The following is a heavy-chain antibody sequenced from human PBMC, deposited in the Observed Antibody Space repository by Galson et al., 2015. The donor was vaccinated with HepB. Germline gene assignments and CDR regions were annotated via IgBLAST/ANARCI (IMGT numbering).Heavy chain of an antibody. J-gene: IGHJ4*02. CDR1: GFTFSDYY. CDR2: ISSSSSYT. D-gene: IGHD4-23*01. V-gene: IGHV3-11*05. CDR3: ARVPLQGGDGGNSGTRFDY. Sequence: SLRLSCAASGFTFSDYYMSWIRQAPGKGLEWVPYISSSSSYTNYADSVKGRFTISRDNAKNSLYLQMNSLRAEDTAVYYCARVPLQGGDGGNSGTRFDYWGQGTLVTVSS.